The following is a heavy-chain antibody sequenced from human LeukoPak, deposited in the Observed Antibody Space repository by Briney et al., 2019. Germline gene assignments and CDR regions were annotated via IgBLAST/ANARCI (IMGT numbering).Heavy chain of an antibody. CDR2: IKQDGSEK. D-gene: IGHD5-18*01. Sequence: PGGSLRLSCAASGFTFSSYWMSWVRQAPGKGLEWVANIKQDGSEKYYVDSVKGRFTISRDNAKNSLYLQMNSLRAEDTAVYYCARGGLTLPIQLWFSIFDYWGQGTLVTVSS. CDR3: ARGGLTLPIQLWFSIFDY. J-gene: IGHJ4*02. V-gene: IGHV3-7*01. CDR1: GFTFSSYW.